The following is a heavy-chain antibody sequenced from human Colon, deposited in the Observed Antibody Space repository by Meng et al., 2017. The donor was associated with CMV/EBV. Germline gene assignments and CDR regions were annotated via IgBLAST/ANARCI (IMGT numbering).Heavy chain of an antibody. CDR3: ARLLYYGMDV. J-gene: IGHJ6*02. CDR2: ITKSRSPT. V-gene: IGHV3-48*04. Sequence: GGPLRLSCVASGFTFSTYSMNWVRQAPGKGLEWVSYITKSRSPTNYADSVKGRFTISRDNAKNSLYLQMNSLRSEDTAVYYCARLLYYGMDVWGQGTTVTVSS. CDR1: GFTFSTYS.